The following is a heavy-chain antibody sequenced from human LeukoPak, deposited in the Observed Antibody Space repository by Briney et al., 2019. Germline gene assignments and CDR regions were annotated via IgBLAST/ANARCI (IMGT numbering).Heavy chain of an antibody. CDR1: GFTFSSYG. CDR3: AGVEGGDWLDP. CDR2: IRYDGSNK. V-gene: IGHV3-30*02. Sequence: GGSLRLSCAASGFTFSSYGMHWVRQAPGKGLEWVAFIRYDGSNKYYADSVKGRFTISRDNSKNTLYLPMNSLRPEDTAVYYCAGVEGGDWLDPWGQGTLVTVSS. D-gene: IGHD3-16*01. J-gene: IGHJ5*02.